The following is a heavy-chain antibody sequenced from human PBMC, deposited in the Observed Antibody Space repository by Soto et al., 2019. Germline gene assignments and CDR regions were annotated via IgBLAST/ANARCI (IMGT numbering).Heavy chain of an antibody. CDR2: IYYSGST. CDR1: GGSISSYY. V-gene: IGHV4-59*01. CDR3: ARVRFSSYQRLVAGEGNWFDP. D-gene: IGHD6-6*01. Sequence: QVQLQESGPGLVKPSETLSLTCTVSGGSISSYYWSWIRQPPGKGLEWIGYIYYSGSTNYNPSLKRRVTISLDTSNNQFSLMLSSVPAAATDVYYCARVRFSSYQRLVAGEGNWFDPWGQGTLVTVSS. J-gene: IGHJ5*01.